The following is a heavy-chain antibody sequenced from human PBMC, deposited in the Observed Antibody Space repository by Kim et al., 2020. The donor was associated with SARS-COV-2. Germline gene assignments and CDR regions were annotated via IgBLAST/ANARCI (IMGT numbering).Heavy chain of an antibody. CDR3: ARDLDYDYVWGSYRGYYYYYYGMDV. CDR1: GYTFTSYG. D-gene: IGHD3-16*02. V-gene: IGHV1-18*04. Sequence: ASVKVSCKASGYTFTSYGISWVRQAPGQGLEWMGWISAYNGNTNYAQKLQGRVTMTTDTSTSTAYMELRSLRSDDTAVYYCARDLDYDYVWGSYRGYYYYYYGMDVWGQGTTVTVSS. CDR2: ISAYNGNT. J-gene: IGHJ6*02.